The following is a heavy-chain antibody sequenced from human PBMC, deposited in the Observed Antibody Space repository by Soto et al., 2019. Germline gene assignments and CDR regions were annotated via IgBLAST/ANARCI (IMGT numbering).Heavy chain of an antibody. D-gene: IGHD6-6*01. J-gene: IGHJ4*02. CDR1: GDSVNTAY. CDR3: ARTDAYNSSFFDS. Sequence: QVQLQEMGPGLVKPSQTLTITCTVSGDSVNTAYWSWIRQLPGKGLEWMGNIYHTGKTFYNPSLKSRVAISIDTSKPPFSLQVRSVTAADTAVYYCARTDAYNSSFFDSWGQGTVVTVSS. V-gene: IGHV4-31*03. CDR2: IYHTGKT.